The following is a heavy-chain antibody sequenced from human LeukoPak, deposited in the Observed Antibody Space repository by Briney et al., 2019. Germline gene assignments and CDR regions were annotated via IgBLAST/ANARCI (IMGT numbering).Heavy chain of an antibody. CDR3: AGGHRSGSYFNAYHL. CDR1: EFTVSSNS. D-gene: IGHD3-22*01. CDR2: VYSGGST. Sequence: QPGGSLRLSCAASEFTVSSNSMSWVRQAPGKGLEWVSGVYSGGSTFYADSVKGRFIISRDSSKNTLYLQMNTLRAEDTAVYYCAGGHRSGSYFNAYHLWGQGTMVTVSS. V-gene: IGHV3-53*01. J-gene: IGHJ3*01.